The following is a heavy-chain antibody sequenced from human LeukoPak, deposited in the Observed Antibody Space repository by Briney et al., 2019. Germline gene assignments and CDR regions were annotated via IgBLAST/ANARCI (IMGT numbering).Heavy chain of an antibody. J-gene: IGHJ6*02. CDR2: IYTSGSA. Sequence: PSETLSLTCTVSGASITNYYWTWTRQPAGKRLEWIGLIYTSGSANYNPSLKSRVTMSVDTSKNQFSLRLSSVTAADTAVYYCARAMRNTVDVWGQGTTVIVSS. CDR1: GASITNYY. D-gene: IGHD2-8*02. CDR3: ARAMRNTVDV. V-gene: IGHV4-4*07.